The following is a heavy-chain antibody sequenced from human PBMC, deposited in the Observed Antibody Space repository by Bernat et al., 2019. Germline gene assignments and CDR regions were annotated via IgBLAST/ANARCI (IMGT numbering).Heavy chain of an antibody. J-gene: IGHJ4*02. CDR1: GYTFTGYY. Sequence: QVQLVQSGAEVKKPGASVKVSCKASGYTFTGYYIHWVRQAPGQGLEWMGWINPNNGDTNYVQKFQGWVTMTRDTSISTAYMELSRLTSDDTAVYYCASALGSSRWYYFDYWGQGTLVTASS. CDR2: INPNNGDT. CDR3: ASALGSSRWYYFDY. D-gene: IGHD6-13*01. V-gene: IGHV1-2*04.